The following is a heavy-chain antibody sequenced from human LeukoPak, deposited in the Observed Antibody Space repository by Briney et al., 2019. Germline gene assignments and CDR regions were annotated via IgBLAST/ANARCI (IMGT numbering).Heavy chain of an antibody. CDR2: IYWDDDK. D-gene: IGHD3-16*02. CDR3: AHSHAIYDYVWGSYRYGPYFDY. CDR1: GFSLSTRGVG. J-gene: IGHJ4*02. V-gene: IGHV2-5*02. Sequence: MVSGPTLVNPTQTLTLTCTFSGFSLSTRGVGVGWIRQPPGKALEWLSLIYWDDDKRYSPSLKSRLTITKDTSKNQVVLTMTNMDPVDTATYYCAHSHAIYDYVWGSYRYGPYFDYWGQGTLVTVSS.